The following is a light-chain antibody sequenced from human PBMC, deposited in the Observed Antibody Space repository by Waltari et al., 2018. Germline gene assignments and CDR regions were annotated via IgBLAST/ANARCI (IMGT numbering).Light chain of an antibody. V-gene: IGLV1-47*01. J-gene: IGLJ2*01. CDR1: SSNIGRNY. CDR3: AAWDDSRSVV. CDR2: KNN. Sequence: QSVLTQPPSASGTPGQRVTIPCSGSSSNIGRNYVYWYQQRPGTAPKLLIYKNNQRPSGVPDRFSGSKSGTSASLAISGLRSDDEADYYCAAWDDSRSVVFGGGTKLAVL.